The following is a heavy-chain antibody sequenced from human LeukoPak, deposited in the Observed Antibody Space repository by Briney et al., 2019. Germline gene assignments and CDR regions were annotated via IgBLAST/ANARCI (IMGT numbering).Heavy chain of an antibody. V-gene: IGHV3-30*18. CDR3: AKDPNIYDYYYFYGMDV. Sequence: GRSLRLSCAASGFTFSDYGIHWVRQAPGKGLEWVAVISYDGNNKYYADSVKGRFTISRDNSNNTLYLHMDSLRAEDTAVYYCAKDPNIYDYYYFYGMDVWGQGTTVTVSS. CDR2: ISYDGNNK. CDR1: GFTFSDYG. D-gene: IGHD5-18*01. J-gene: IGHJ6*02.